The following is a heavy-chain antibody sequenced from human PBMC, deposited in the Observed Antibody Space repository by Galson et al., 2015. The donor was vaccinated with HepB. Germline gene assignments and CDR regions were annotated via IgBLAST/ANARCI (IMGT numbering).Heavy chain of an antibody. CDR1: GGTFSSYT. CDR3: AGIGTRIHLDKEYFQH. D-gene: IGHD1-14*01. V-gene: IGHV1-69*02. J-gene: IGHJ1*01. CDR2: IIPILGIA. Sequence: SVKVSCKASGGTFSSYTISWVRQAPGQGLEWMGRIIPILGIANYAQKFQGRVTITADKSTSTAYMELSSLRSEDTAVYYCAGIGTRIHLDKEYFQHWGQGTLVTVSS.